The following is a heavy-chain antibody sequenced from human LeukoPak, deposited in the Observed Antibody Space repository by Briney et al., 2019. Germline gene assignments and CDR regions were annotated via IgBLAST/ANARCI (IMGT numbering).Heavy chain of an antibody. Sequence: GGSLRVSCTGSGFTFGDYAMSWFRQAPERGLEYIGFIRSKVYGGTPEYAASVRGRFTISRDDSKSITYLQMNSLKSEDTAVYYCGREGGSGWAYDYWGQGTVVTVSS. CDR1: GFTFGDYA. J-gene: IGHJ4*02. D-gene: IGHD6-19*01. CDR2: IRSKVYGGTP. V-gene: IGHV3-49*03. CDR3: GREGGSGWAYDY.